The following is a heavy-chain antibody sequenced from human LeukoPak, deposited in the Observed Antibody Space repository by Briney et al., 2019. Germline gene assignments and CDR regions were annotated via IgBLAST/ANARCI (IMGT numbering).Heavy chain of an antibody. CDR1: GFTFSSYS. V-gene: IGHV3-23*01. CDR3: AKGGSRVALFDY. J-gene: IGHJ4*02. Sequence: PGGSLRLSCAASGFTFSSYSMNWVRQAPGKGLEWVSGISGSDGSTYYADSVKGRFTISRDNSKNTLYLQMNSLRAEDTAVYYCAKGGSRVALFDYWGQGTLVTVSS. D-gene: IGHD5-12*01. CDR2: ISGSDGST.